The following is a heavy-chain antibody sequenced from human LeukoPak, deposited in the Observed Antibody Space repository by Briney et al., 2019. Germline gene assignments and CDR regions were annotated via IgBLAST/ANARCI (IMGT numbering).Heavy chain of an antibody. V-gene: IGHV3-21*01. CDR1: GFTFNNYN. Sequence: GGSLRLSCAASGFTFNNYNMNWVRQAPGKGLEWVSSISSSSSHIYYADSVKGRFTISRDNAKNSLYLQMNSLRAEDTAVYYCARDLAAAVEYYFDYWGQGTLVTVSS. CDR2: ISSSSSHI. D-gene: IGHD6-13*01. CDR3: ARDLAAAVEYYFDY. J-gene: IGHJ4*02.